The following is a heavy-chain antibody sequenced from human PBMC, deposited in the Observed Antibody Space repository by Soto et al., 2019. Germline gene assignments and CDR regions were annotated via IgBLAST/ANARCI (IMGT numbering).Heavy chain of an antibody. D-gene: IGHD1-26*01. CDR2: INHSGSA. J-gene: IGHJ4*02. CDR1: GGSFNGYI. CDR3: ARGLISGSHYSGGWYHFDY. V-gene: IGHV4-34*01. Sequence: SETLSLTCAVYGGSFNGYIWSWIRQPPGKGLQWIGQINHSGSANYNPSLRSRVTISVRTSNSQFSLELSSVTAADTAVYYCARGLISGSHYSGGWYHFDYWGQGTVVTVSS.